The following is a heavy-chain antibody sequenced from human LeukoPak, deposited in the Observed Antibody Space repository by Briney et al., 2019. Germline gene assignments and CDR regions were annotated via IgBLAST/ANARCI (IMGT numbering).Heavy chain of an antibody. D-gene: IGHD3-10*01. CDR2: ISSSGSTI. CDR1: GFTFSDYY. J-gene: IGHJ5*02. CDR3: ARDQRFFGGQSDP. V-gene: IGHV3-11*01. Sequence: PGGSLRLSCEASGFTFSDYYMSWIRQAPGKGLEWISYISSSGSTIYYADSVKGRFTISRDNAKNSLYLQMNSLRAEDTAVYYCARDQRFFGGQSDPWGQGTLVTVSS.